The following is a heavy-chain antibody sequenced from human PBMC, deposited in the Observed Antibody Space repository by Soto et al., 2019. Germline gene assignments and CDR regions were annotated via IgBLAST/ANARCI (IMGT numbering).Heavy chain of an antibody. J-gene: IGHJ5*02. V-gene: IGHV1-2*04. CDR3: ARGHAYSSSWYHSNWFDP. Sequence: QVQLVQSGAEVKKPGASVKVSCKASGYTFTGYYMHWVRQAPGQGLEWMGWINPNSGGTNYAQKFQGWVTMTRDTSISTAYMELSRLRSDDTAVYYCARGHAYSSSWYHSNWFDPWGQGTLVTVSS. CDR1: GYTFTGYY. CDR2: INPNSGGT. D-gene: IGHD6-13*01.